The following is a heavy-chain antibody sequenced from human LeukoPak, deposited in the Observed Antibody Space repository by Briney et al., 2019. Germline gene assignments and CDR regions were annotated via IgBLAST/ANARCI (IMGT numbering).Heavy chain of an antibody. J-gene: IGHJ6*02. V-gene: IGHV3-30*18. D-gene: IGHD6-13*01. CDR1: GFTFSSYG. CDR3: AKDLSAAAPYYYYYGMDV. Sequence: PGRSLRLSCAASGFTFSSYGMHWVRQAPGKGLEGVAVISYDGSNKYYADSVKGRFTISRDNSKNTLYLQMNSLRAEDTAVYYCAKDLSAAAPYYYYYGMDVWGQGTTVTVSS. CDR2: ISYDGSNK.